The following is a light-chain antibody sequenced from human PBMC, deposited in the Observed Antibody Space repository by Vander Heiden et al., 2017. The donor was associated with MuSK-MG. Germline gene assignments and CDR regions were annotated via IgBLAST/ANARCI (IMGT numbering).Light chain of an antibody. J-gene: IGLJ1*01. CDR1: ALAKES. Sequence: YELTQPLSVSVSPGQTARITCYGDALAKESAFWYQLKPGQAPVLIISRDTERPSGIPERFSGSSSGTTVTLTISGVQAEDEADYVCQSTDSSETYVFGTGTTVTVL. CDR3: QSTDSSETYV. CDR2: RDT. V-gene: IGLV3-25*03.